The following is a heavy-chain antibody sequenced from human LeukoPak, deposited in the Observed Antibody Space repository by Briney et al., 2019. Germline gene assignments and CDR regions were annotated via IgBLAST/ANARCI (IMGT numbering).Heavy chain of an antibody. CDR2: ISWNSGSI. CDR3: AKDRGPKLAGFDY. V-gene: IGHV3-9*01. CDR1: GFTFDDYA. D-gene: IGHD6-19*01. J-gene: IGHJ4*02. Sequence: GGSLRLSCAAPGFTFDDYAMHWVRQAPGKGLEWVSGISWNSGSIGYADSVKGRFTISRDNAKNSLYLQMNSLRAEDTALYYCAKDRGPKLAGFDYWGQGTLVTVSS.